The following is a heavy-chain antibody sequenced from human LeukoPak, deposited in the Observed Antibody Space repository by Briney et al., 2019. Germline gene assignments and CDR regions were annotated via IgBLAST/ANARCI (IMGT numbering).Heavy chain of an antibody. J-gene: IGHJ4*02. Sequence: SDTLSLTCTVSGGSISSYYWSWIRQPPGKGPEWMGYIYYSGSTNYNPSLKSRVTISVDTSKNQFSLKLSSVTAADTAVYYCARQGYSAYEILDYWGQGTLVTVSS. CDR1: GGSISSYY. D-gene: IGHD5-12*01. CDR2: IYYSGST. CDR3: ARQGYSAYEILDY. V-gene: IGHV4-59*08.